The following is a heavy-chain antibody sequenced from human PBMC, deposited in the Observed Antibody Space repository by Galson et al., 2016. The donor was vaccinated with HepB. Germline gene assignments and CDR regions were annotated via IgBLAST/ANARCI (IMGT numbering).Heavy chain of an antibody. J-gene: IGHJ4*02. Sequence: SLRLSCAASGFTFSNFCVNWVRQAPGKGLEWVSSICSGSSPYIYYAKSVKGRFTISRDDSRNTLFLEMNSLRVEDTAVYFCARDPIGGAPDYFDHWGQGTLVTVSS. D-gene: IGHD6-19*01. CDR2: ICSGSSPYI. CDR1: GFTFSNFC. V-gene: IGHV3-21*01. CDR3: ARDPIGGAPDYFDH.